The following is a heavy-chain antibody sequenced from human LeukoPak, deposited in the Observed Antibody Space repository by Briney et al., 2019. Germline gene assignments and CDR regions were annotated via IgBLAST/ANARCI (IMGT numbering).Heavy chain of an antibody. V-gene: IGHV4-34*01. D-gene: IGHD6-13*01. CDR2: INHSGST. CDR1: GGSFSGYY. CDR3: ARDRSAAPADY. Sequence: SETLSLTCAVYGGSFSGYYWSWIRQPPGKGLEWIGEINHSGSTNYNPSLKSRVTISVDTSKNQFSLKLSSVTAADTAVYYCARDRSAAPADYWGQGTLVTVSS. J-gene: IGHJ4*02.